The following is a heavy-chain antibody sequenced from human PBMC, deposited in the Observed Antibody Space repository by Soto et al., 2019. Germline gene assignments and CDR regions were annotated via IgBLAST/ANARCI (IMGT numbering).Heavy chain of an antibody. CDR2: IGTAGDT. V-gene: IGHV3-13*01. CDR3: ARGGSSGWQLLALPFDY. Sequence: GGSLRLSCAASGFTFSSYDMHWVRQATGKGLEWVSAIGTAGDTYYPGSVKGRFTISRENAKNSLYLQMNSLRAEDTAVYYCARGGSSGWQLLALPFDYWGQGTLVTVSS. CDR1: GFTFSSYD. D-gene: IGHD6-19*01. J-gene: IGHJ4*02.